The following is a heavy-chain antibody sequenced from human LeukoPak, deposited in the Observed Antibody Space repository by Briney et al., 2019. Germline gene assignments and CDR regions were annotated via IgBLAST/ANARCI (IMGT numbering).Heavy chain of an antibody. CDR3: ARFFY. CDR2: ISSRRSYI. Sequence: PGGSLTLSCAVSGFPFSSYSMNWVRQAPGKGLGWVSSISSRRSYIYYTDSVKGRSPLSREHPKNSLYLQKNSLSAEDTALYYFARFFYLGEGNLVTVSS. V-gene: IGHV3-21*01. CDR1: GFPFSSYS. D-gene: IGHD3-3*01. J-gene: IGHJ4*02.